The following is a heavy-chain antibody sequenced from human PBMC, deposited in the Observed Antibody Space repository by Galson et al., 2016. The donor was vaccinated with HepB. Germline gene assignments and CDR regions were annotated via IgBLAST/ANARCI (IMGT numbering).Heavy chain of an antibody. D-gene: IGHD2-15*01. J-gene: IGHJ5*02. CDR3: TKQVAEGGLGDT. V-gene: IGHV3-30*18. CDR1: GFVFSNYG. CDR2: LSYNGLNQ. Sequence: SLRLSCAASGFVFSNYGMHWVRQAPGKGLEWVAGLSYNGLNQHYPDSLMGRFTVSRDNSKSNMYLQMDSLRPDDTAVYYCTKQVAEGGLGDTWGQGTVVTVSS.